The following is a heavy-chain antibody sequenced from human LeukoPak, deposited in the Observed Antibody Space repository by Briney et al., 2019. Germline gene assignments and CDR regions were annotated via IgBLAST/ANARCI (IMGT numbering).Heavy chain of an antibody. D-gene: IGHD6-6*01. CDR2: INPNSGGT. V-gene: IGHV1-2*02. CDR1: GYTLTGYY. Sequence: GASVKVSCKASGYTLTGYYMHWVRQAPGQGLEWMGWINPNSGGTNYAQKFQGRVTMTRDTSISTAYMELSRLRSDDTAVYYCARDIAARSGYFDYWGQGTLVTVSS. CDR3: ARDIAARSGYFDY. J-gene: IGHJ4*02.